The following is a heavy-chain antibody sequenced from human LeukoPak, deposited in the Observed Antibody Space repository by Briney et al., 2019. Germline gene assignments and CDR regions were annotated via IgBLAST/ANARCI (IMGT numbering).Heavy chain of an antibody. CDR3: TKSRSLVVPAAIGGPWFDP. CDR2: ISGSGGST. V-gene: IGHV3-23*01. J-gene: IGHJ5*02. CDR1: GFTFSSYW. Sequence: GGSLRLSCAASGFTFSSYWMNWVRQAPGKGLEWVSAISGSGGSTYYADSVKGRFTISRDNSKNTLYLQMNSLRAEDTAVYYCTKSRSLVVPAAIGGPWFDPWGQGTLVTVSS. D-gene: IGHD2-2*01.